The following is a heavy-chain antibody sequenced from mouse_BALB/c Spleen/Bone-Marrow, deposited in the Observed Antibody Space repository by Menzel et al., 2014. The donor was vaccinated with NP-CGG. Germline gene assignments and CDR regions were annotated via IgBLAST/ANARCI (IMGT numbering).Heavy chain of an antibody. CDR2: IRNKAYGYTT. CDR3: ARDMGGLLFDY. V-gene: IGHV7-3*02. D-gene: IGHD1-1*01. J-gene: IGHJ2*01. CDR1: GFTFTDYY. Sequence: EVQLQQSGGGLVQPEGSLRLSCAPSGFTFTDYYMNWVRQPPGKALEWLVFIRNKAYGYTTEYSASVKGRFTISRDNSQNILYLQMNTLRAEDSATYYCARDMGGLLFDYWGQGTTLSVSS.